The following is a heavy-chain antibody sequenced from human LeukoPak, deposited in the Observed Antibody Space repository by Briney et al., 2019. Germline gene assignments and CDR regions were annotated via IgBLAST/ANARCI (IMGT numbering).Heavy chain of an antibody. Sequence: GSLRLSCAASGFTFSSYWMSWVRQAPGKGLEWVATIKQDGSERYYVDSVKGRFTISRDNAKNSLYLQMNSLRVEGTALYYCARDRGSGSYYNPIDYWGQGTLVSVSS. D-gene: IGHD3-10*01. V-gene: IGHV3-7*03. CDR1: GFTFSSYW. J-gene: IGHJ4*02. CDR3: ARDRGSGSYYNPIDY. CDR2: IKQDGSER.